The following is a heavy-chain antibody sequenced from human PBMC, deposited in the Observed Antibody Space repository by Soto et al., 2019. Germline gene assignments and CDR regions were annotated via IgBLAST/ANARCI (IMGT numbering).Heavy chain of an antibody. V-gene: IGHV4-59*01. Sequence: SETLSLTCTVSGGSISSYYCRWIRQPPGKGLEWIGYIYYSGSTNYNPSLKSRVTISVDTSKNQFSLKLSSVTAADTAVYYCAGQYEDGGYDFRYRGQGTLVTVSS. J-gene: IGHJ4*02. CDR2: IYYSGST. CDR3: AGQYEDGGYDFRY. D-gene: IGHD5-12*01. CDR1: GGSISSYY.